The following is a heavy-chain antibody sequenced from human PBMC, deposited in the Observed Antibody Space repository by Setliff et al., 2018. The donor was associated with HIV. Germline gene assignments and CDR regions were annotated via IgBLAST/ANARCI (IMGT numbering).Heavy chain of an antibody. V-gene: IGHV3-30*02. J-gene: IGHJ4*02. D-gene: IGHD5-12*01. CDR2: IRYGGSNK. Sequence: GGSLRLSCAASGFTFSSYGMHWVRQAPGKGLEWVAFIRYGGSNKYYADSVKGRFTISRDNSRKSLYLQMNSRTTEATALYYCAKDIRHSGYDHFDYWGQGTLVTVSS. CDR1: GFTFSSYG. CDR3: AKDIRHSGYDHFDY.